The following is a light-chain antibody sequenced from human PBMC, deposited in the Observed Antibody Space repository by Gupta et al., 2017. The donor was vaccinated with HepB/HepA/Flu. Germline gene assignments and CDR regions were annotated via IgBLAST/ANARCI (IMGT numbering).Light chain of an antibody. CDR1: QGISSY. CDR3: QQLNSYPFFT. CDR2: AAS. J-gene: IGKJ3*01. V-gene: IGKV1-9*01. Sequence: DIQLTQSPSFLSASVGDRVTITCRASQGISSYLAWYQQKPGKAPKLLIYAASTLQSGVPSRFSGSGSGIEFTLTISSLQPEDFATYYCQQLNSYPFFTFGHGTKVDIK.